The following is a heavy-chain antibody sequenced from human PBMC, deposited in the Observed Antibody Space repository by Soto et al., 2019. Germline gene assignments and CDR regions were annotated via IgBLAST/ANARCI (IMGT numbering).Heavy chain of an antibody. Sequence: SETLSLTCSVSGYFVTSSDYSWAWIRQPPGKGLEWIGSTFYSGLTYYNPSPKSRVTLSVETSKHQFSGRLNSVTAADTAVYYCAPLSVSLSGPYGIHVWGQGTTVTVSS. V-gene: IGHV4-39*01. D-gene: IGHD2-15*01. CDR3: APLSVSLSGPYGIHV. CDR2: TFYSGLT. J-gene: IGHJ6*02. CDR1: GYFVTSSDYS.